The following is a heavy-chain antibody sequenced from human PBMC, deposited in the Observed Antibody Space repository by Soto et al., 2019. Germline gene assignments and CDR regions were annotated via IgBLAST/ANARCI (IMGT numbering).Heavy chain of an antibody. V-gene: IGHV1-18*01. CDR3: AMVDNYVTPTPQDV. CDR2: ISPYTGDT. D-gene: IGHD3-16*01. Sequence: QVQLVQSGDEMKKPGASVRVSCKASGYIFVNYGIAWVRQAPGQGLEWMGWISPYTGDTHSASKVQGRLTMTTDTSTSTANMDLGSLTSDHTAVYYCAMVDNYVTPTPQDVWGQGTTVTVSS. CDR1: GYIFVNYG. J-gene: IGHJ6*02.